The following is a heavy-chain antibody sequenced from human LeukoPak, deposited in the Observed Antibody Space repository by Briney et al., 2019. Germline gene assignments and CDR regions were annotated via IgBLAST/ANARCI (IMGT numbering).Heavy chain of an antibody. CDR3: ARPTSVIPAADIYYYFYAVDV. V-gene: IGHV1-46*01. D-gene: IGHD2-2*01. CDR1: GYSFSSYY. Sequence: ASVKVSCKASGYSFSSYYMHWVRQAPGQGLEWMGIINPSGGSTNYAQRFQGRVTMTRDTSTSTVYMELSSLRSEDTAVYYCARPTSVIPAADIYYYFYAVDVWGQGTTVTVSS. J-gene: IGHJ6*02. CDR2: INPSGGST.